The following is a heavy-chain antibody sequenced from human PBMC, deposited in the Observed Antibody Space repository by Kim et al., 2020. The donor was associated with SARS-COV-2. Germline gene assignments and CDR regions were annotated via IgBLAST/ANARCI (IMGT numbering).Heavy chain of an antibody. CDR3: ARPTWSRGYQLLFDY. V-gene: IGHV1-46*01. J-gene: IGHJ4*02. D-gene: IGHD2-2*01. CDR1: GYTFTSYY. Sequence: ASVKVSCKASGYTFTSYYMHWVRQAPGQGLEWMGIINPSGGSTSYAQKFQGRVTMTRDTSTSTVYMELSSLRSEDTAVYYCARPTWSRGYQLLFDYWGQGTLVTVSS. CDR2: INPSGGST.